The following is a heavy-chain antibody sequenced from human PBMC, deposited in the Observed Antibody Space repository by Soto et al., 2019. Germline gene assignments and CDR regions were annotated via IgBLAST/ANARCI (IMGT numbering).Heavy chain of an antibody. CDR1: GGSISSYY. CDR3: ARVVYCSSTSCYSLDYYYYYMDV. Sequence: SETLSLTCTVSGGSISSYYWSWIRQPPGKGLEWIGYIYYSGSTNYNPSLKSRVTISVDTSKNQFSLKLSSVTAADTAVYYCARVVYCSSTSCYSLDYYYYYMDVWGKGTTVTVSS. CDR2: IYYSGST. J-gene: IGHJ6*03. V-gene: IGHV4-59*01. D-gene: IGHD2-2*01.